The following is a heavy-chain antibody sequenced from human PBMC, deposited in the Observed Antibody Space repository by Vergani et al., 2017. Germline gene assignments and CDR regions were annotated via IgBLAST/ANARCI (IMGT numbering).Heavy chain of an antibody. CDR2: IWYDGSNK. V-gene: IGHV3-33*01. Sequence: QVQLVESGGGVVQPGRSLRLSCAASGFTFSSYGMHWVRQAPGKGLEWVAVIWYDGSNKYYADSVKGRFTISRDNSKNTLYLQMNSLRAEDTAVYYCARGMTTETTDLDGFDIWGQGTMVSVSS. D-gene: IGHD4-17*01. CDR3: ARGMTTETTDLDGFDI. CDR1: GFTFSSYG. J-gene: IGHJ3*02.